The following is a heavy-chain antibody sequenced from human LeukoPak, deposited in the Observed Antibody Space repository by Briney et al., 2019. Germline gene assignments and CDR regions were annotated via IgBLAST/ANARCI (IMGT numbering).Heavy chain of an antibody. CDR1: GGSISSYY. D-gene: IGHD3-22*01. CDR3: ARGDSSGYYLDHYYYGMDV. CDR2: IYYSGST. V-gene: IGHV4-59*01. Sequence: SETLSLTCTVSGGSISSYYWSWIRQPPGKGLEWIGYIYYSGSTNYNPSLKSRVTISVDTSKNQFSLKLSSVTAADTAVYYCARGDSSGYYLDHYYYGMDVWGQGTTVTVSS. J-gene: IGHJ6*02.